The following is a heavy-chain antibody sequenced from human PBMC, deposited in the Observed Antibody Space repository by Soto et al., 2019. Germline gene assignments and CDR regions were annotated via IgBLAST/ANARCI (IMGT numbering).Heavy chain of an antibody. CDR2: INQDGSKE. CDR3: ARAFFLRYFDPPPKEGYYYYGMDV. Sequence: PGGSLRLSCETSGFTFSNYWMSWVRQAPGKELEWVANINQDGSKEYSVDSVKGRVTISRDNAKNSLYLQMNSLRVEDTAIYYCARAFFLRYFDPPPKEGYYYYGMDVWGQGTTVTVSS. J-gene: IGHJ6*02. V-gene: IGHV3-7*02. CDR1: GFTFSNYW. D-gene: IGHD3-9*01.